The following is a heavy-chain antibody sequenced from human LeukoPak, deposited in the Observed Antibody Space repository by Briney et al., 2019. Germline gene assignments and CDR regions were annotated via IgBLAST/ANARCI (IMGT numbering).Heavy chain of an antibody. CDR2: INPNSGGT. J-gene: IGHJ4*02. Sequence: ASVKVSCQASGYTFTGYYMHWVRQAPGQGLEWMGWINPNSGGTNYAQKFQGRVTMTRDTSISTAYMELSRLRSDDTAVYYCARPSSSWYPYYFDYWGQGTLVTVSS. V-gene: IGHV1-2*02. CDR1: GYTFTGYY. CDR3: ARPSSSWYPYYFDY. D-gene: IGHD6-13*01.